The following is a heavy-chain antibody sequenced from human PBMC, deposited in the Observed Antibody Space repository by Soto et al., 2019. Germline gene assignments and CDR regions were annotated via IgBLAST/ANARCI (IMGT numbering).Heavy chain of an antibody. J-gene: IGHJ6*02. CDR2: MNPNSGNT. D-gene: IGHD6-13*01. CDR1: GYTFSNFA. V-gene: IGHV1-8*02. CDR3: ARGMGQQLVHGNYYYGMDA. Sequence: ASVKVSCKASGYTFSNFAMHWVRQAPGQGLEWMGWMNPNSGNTGYAQKFQGRVTMTRNTSISTACMELSSLRSEDTAVYYCARGMGQQLVHGNYYYGMDAWGQGTTVTVSS.